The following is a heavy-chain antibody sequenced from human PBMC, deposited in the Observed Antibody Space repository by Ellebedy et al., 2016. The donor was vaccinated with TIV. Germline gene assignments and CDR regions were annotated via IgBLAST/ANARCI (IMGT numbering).Heavy chain of an antibody. CDR3: AGRGSYGDNAVQVNNWFDR. CDR2: IYQDGSDK. J-gene: IGHJ5*02. D-gene: IGHD1-26*01. Sequence: PGGSLRLSCAASGFSFRNYWMGWVRQAPGKGLEWVANIYQDGSDKYYVDSVKGRFTISRDNAKNSLYLQLNSLRVEETAVYYCAGRGSYGDNAVQVNNWFDRWGQGTLVTV. CDR1: GFSFRNYW. V-gene: IGHV3-7*01.